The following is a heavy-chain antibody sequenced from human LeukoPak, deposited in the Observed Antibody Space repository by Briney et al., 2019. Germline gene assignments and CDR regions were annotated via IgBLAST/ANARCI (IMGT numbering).Heavy chain of an antibody. CDR2: ISGSGGST. V-gene: IGHV3-23*01. CDR1: GFTFSSYA. CDR3: AKEKVPLLWFGELTISGYYYGMDV. D-gene: IGHD3-10*01. J-gene: IGHJ6*02. Sequence: QSGGSLSLSCAASGFTFSSYAMSWVRQAPGKGLEWVSAISGSGGSTYYADSVKGRFTISRDNSKNTLYLQMNSLRAEDTAVYYCAKEKVPLLWFGELTISGYYYGMDVWGQGTTVTVSS.